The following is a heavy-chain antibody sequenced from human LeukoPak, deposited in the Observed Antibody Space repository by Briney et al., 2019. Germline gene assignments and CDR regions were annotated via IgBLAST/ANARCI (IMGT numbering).Heavy chain of an antibody. D-gene: IGHD3-3*01. CDR2: IIPILGIA. CDR1: GGTFSSYA. J-gene: IGHJ6*02. V-gene: IGHV1-69*04. CDR3: AVAQYYDFWSGYGMDV. Sequence: SVKVSCKASGGTFSSYAISWVRQAPGQGLEWMGRIIPILGIANYAQKFQGRVTITADKSTSTAYMELSSLRSEDTAVYYCAVAQYYDFWSGYGMDVWGQGTTVTVSS.